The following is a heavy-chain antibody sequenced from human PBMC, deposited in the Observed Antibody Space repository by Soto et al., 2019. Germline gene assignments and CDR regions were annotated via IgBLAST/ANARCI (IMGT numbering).Heavy chain of an antibody. CDR1: GGSVNSGNYY. D-gene: IGHD1-1*01. V-gene: IGHV4-34*01. CDR2: MSHSGGN. J-gene: IGHJ3*02. CDR3: ARVERGTATTGVDAFDI. Sequence: QVQLQQWGAGLLKPSETLSLTCAVFGGSVNSGNYYWSWIRQPPGKGLEGIGEMSHSGGNHVNTSHKSRITISVDTTKNQFSLKLSSMTAADTALYYCARVERGTATTGVDAFDIWGPGTMVTVSS.